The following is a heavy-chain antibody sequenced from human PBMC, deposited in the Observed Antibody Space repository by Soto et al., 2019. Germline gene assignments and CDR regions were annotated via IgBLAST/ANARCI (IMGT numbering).Heavy chain of an antibody. V-gene: IGHV4-34*01. CDR1: GGSFSGYY. Sequence: SETLSLTCAVYGGSFSGYYWSWIRQPPGRGLEWIGEINHSGSTNYNPSLKSRVTISVDTSKNQFSLKLSSVTAADTAVYYCARGRLFEGCTNGVCQGSWFDPWGQGTLVTVSS. D-gene: IGHD2-8*01. CDR3: ARGRLFEGCTNGVCQGSWFDP. CDR2: INHSGST. J-gene: IGHJ5*02.